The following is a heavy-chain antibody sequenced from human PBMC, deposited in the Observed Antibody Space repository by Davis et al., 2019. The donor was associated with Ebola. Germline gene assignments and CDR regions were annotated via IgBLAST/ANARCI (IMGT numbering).Heavy chain of an antibody. Sequence: MPSETLSLTCAVYGGSFSGYYWSWIRQPPGKGLEWIGEINPSGSTNYNPSLKSRVTISVDTSKNQFSLKLSSVTAADTAVYYCARLYWGGDYWGQGTLVTVSS. CDR2: INPSGST. CDR3: ARLYWGGDY. J-gene: IGHJ4*02. D-gene: IGHD7-27*01. V-gene: IGHV4-34*01. CDR1: GGSFSGYY.